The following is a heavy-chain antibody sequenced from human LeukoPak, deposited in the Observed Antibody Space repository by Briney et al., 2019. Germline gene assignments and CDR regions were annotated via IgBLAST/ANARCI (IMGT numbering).Heavy chain of an antibody. CDR1: GFTFSRYG. J-gene: IGHJ5*02. V-gene: IGHV3-33*01. D-gene: IGHD2-15*01. CDR2: IWYDGSNK. Sequence: PGGSLRLSCAASGFTFSRYGMHWVRQAPGKGLEWVAVIWYDGSNKYYADSVKGRFTISRDNSKNTLYLQINSLRAEDTAVYYFARDRGSCCEHWFDPWGQGALVTVSS. CDR3: ARDRGSCCEHWFDP.